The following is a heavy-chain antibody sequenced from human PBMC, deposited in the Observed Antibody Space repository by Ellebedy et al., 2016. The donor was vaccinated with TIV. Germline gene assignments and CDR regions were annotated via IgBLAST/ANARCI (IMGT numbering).Heavy chain of an antibody. CDR1: GSTLSSYW. CDR2: INSDGTSL. Sequence: GGSLRLSXPASGSTLSSYWMHWVRQAPGKGLVWVSRINSDGTSLRYADSVQGRFTISRDNAKNTVYLQMNSLRAEDTAVYDCARDVWKYYDSSGSGYWGQGTLVTVSS. D-gene: IGHD3-22*01. J-gene: IGHJ4*02. V-gene: IGHV3-74*01. CDR3: ARDVWKYYDSSGSGY.